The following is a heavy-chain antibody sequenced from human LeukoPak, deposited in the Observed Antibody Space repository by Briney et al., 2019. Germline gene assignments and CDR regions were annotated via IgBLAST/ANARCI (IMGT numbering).Heavy chain of an antibody. D-gene: IGHD1-26*01. V-gene: IGHV3-73*01. CDR2: IRSKANSYAT. J-gene: IGHJ4*02. CDR3: TRHAVGASGY. CDR1: GCTFSGSA. Sequence: GGSLRLSCAASGCTFSGSAMHWVRQASGKGLEWVGRIRSKANSYATAYAASVKGRFTISRDDSKNTAYLQMNSLKTEDTAVYYCTRHAVGASGYWGQGTLVTVCS.